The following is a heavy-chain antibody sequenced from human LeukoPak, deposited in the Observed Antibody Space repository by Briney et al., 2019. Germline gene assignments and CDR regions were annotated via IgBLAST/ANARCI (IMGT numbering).Heavy chain of an antibody. D-gene: IGHD3-16*01. CDR2: VYYSGST. CDR1: GGSISSSSYY. J-gene: IGHJ4*02. V-gene: IGHV4-39*01. CDR3: ARGRYAADY. Sequence: SETLSLTCTVSGGSISSSSYYWAWVRQPPGKGLEWIGTVYYSGSTCYNPSLKSRVTISVDTSKNQFSLKLSSVTAADTALYYCARGRYAADYWGQGTLVTVSS.